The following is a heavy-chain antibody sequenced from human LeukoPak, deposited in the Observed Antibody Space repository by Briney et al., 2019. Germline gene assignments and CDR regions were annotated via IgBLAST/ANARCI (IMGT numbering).Heavy chain of an antibody. V-gene: IGHV3-43*02. CDR1: GFAFHDYA. CDR3: AKVGESSGGYYSFDY. J-gene: IGHJ4*02. CDR2: ISGDGGDT. Sequence: GGSLRLSCAASGFAFHDYAMHWVRHVPGKGLEWVSLISGDGGDTYYADSVRGRFAISRDNRKNSLYLQMDSLRTEDSALYYCAKVGESSGGYYSFDYWGQGTLVTVSS. D-gene: IGHD3-22*01.